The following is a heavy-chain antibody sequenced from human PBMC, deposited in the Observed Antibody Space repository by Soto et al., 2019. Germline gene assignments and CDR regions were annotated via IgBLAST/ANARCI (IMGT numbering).Heavy chain of an antibody. D-gene: IGHD3-22*01. Sequence: SVKVSCKASGGTFSSYAISWVRQAPGQGLEWMGGIIPIFGTANYAQKFQGRVTITADESTSTAYMELSSLRSEDTAVYYCARERMGDYYDSSGYLDYWGQGTLVTVSS. J-gene: IGHJ4*02. V-gene: IGHV1-69*13. CDR1: GGTFSSYA. CDR2: IIPIFGTA. CDR3: ARERMGDYYDSSGYLDY.